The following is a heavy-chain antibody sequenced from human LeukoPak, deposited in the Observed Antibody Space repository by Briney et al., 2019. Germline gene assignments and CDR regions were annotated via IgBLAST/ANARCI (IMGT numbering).Heavy chain of an antibody. V-gene: IGHV4-31*03. CDR2: IYYSGRT. Sequence: SETLSLTCTVSGGSISSGGYYWDWIRQHPGKGLDWIGYIYYSGRTYYNPSLKSRVTISVATSKNQFSLKLSSVTAADTAVYYCARDRDYEAFDIWGQGTMVTVSS. CDR1: GGSISSGGYY. D-gene: IGHD4-17*01. CDR3: ARDRDYEAFDI. J-gene: IGHJ3*02.